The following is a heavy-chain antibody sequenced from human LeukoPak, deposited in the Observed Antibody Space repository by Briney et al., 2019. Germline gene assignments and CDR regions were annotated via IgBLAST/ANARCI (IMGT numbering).Heavy chain of an antibody. Sequence: GGSLRLSCAASGFTFSTYTMHWVRQAPGKGLEWVAVIPYDGSNKLYTDSVKGRFTISRDNSKNTLYLRMNSLRAEDTAVYYCARGPDVGISIHYLDYWGQGTLVTVSS. J-gene: IGHJ4*02. CDR1: GFTFSTYT. CDR3: ARGPDVGISIHYLDY. CDR2: IPYDGSNK. D-gene: IGHD1-26*01. V-gene: IGHV3-30-3*01.